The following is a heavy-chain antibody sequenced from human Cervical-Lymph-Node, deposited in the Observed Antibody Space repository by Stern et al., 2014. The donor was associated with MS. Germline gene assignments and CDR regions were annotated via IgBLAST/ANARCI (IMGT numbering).Heavy chain of an antibody. CDR2: IYTSGSP. Sequence: QVQLQESGPGLVKPSQTLSLTCTVSGGSISSGSYYWSWIRQPAGKGLEWIGRIYTSGSPNYNTSLKSRVPISVDTPKTQFSLKLSSVTAADTAVYYCARGEAYGDYIYWFDPWGQGTLVTVSS. CDR3: ARGEAYGDYIYWFDP. V-gene: IGHV4-61*02. J-gene: IGHJ5*02. CDR1: GGSISSGSYY. D-gene: IGHD4-17*01.